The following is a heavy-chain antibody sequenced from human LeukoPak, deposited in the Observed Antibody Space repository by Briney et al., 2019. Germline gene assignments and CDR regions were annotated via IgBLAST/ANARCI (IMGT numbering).Heavy chain of an antibody. CDR2: IYYSGSA. CDR1: GGSISSSSYY. V-gene: IGHV4-39*01. Sequence: SETLPLTCTVSGGSISSSSYYWGWIRQPPGKGLEWIGSIYYSGSAYYNPSLTSRVTISVDTAKIWYCLKLSSVTAADTAVYYCARHRGQQVDYWGQGTLVTVSS. CDR3: ARHRGQQVDY. J-gene: IGHJ4*02.